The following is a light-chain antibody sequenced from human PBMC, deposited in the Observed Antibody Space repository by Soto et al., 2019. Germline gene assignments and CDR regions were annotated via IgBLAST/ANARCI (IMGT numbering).Light chain of an antibody. V-gene: IGLV2-14*01. Sequence: QSGLTQPASVSGSPGQSITISCTGTESDIGTYNYVSWYQQHPDKAPKLMIYDVNNRASGVSNRFSGSKSGNTASLTISGLQTEDEADYYCNSYTTSSTLVIFGGGTKLTVL. CDR2: DVN. CDR1: ESDIGTYNY. CDR3: NSYTTSSTLVI. J-gene: IGLJ2*01.